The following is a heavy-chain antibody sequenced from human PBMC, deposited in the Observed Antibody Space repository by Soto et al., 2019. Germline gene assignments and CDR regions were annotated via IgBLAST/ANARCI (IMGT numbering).Heavy chain of an antibody. CDR2: IIPIFGTA. Sequence: VASVKVSCKASGGTFSSYAISWVRQAPGQGLEWMGGIIPIFGTANYAQKFQGRVTITADESTSTAYMELSSLRSEDTAVYYCARDPVRGTAQWVPWGQGTLVTVSS. CDR3: ARDPVRGTAQWVP. CDR1: GGTFSSYA. V-gene: IGHV1-69*13. D-gene: IGHD1-26*01. J-gene: IGHJ5*02.